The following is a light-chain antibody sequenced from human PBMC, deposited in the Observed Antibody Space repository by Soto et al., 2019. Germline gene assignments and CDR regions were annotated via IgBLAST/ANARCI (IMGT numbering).Light chain of an antibody. CDR3: HQYGSSPLPGGSPLP. Sequence: ENVLTQSPGTLSLSPGERATLSCTASQSVSGNYLAWYQHKPGQAPRLLIYGASSRDTGIADRFSGSGAWTDFTLTISRMEPEDFAVYYCHQYGSSPLPGGSPLPFGGGTKVEIK. CDR2: GAS. V-gene: IGKV3-20*01. J-gene: IGKJ4*01. CDR1: QSVSGNY.